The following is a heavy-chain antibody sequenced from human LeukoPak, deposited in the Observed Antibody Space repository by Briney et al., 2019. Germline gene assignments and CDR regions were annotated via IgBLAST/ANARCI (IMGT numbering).Heavy chain of an antibody. Sequence: PSETLSLTCTVSGGSISSGGYYWSWIRQHPGTGLEWLGYIYYSGSTYYNPSLKSRVTISVDTSKNQFSLKLSSVTAADTAVYYCARVPSYYYDSSGHAFDIWGQGTMVTVSS. V-gene: IGHV4-31*03. J-gene: IGHJ3*02. CDR3: ARVPSYYYDSSGHAFDI. CDR2: IYYSGST. D-gene: IGHD3-22*01. CDR1: GGSISSGGYY.